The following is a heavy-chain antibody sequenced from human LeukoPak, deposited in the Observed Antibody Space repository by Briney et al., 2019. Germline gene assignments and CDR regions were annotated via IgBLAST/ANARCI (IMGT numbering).Heavy chain of an antibody. CDR2: IYYSGST. V-gene: IGHV4-39*07. CDR3: ARRARATAGGDYFDY. Sequence: SETLSLTCTVSGGSISSSSYYWGWIRQPPGKGLEWIGTIYYSGSTYYNPSLRGRVTMSADTSKNQFSLKLNSVTAADTAVYYCARRARATAGGDYFDYWGQGTLVTVSS. CDR1: GGSISSSSYY. J-gene: IGHJ4*02. D-gene: IGHD6-13*01.